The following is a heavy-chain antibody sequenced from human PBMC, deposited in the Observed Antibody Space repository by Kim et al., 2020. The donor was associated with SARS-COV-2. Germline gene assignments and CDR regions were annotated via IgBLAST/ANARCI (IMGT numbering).Heavy chain of an antibody. J-gene: IGHJ5*02. Sequence: SETLSLTCAVYGGSFSGYYWSWIRQPPGKGLEWIGAINHSGSTNYNPSLKSRVTISVDTSKNQFSLKLSSVTAADTAVYYCARVSGYSSSWDRFDPWGQG. CDR1: GGSFSGYY. V-gene: IGHV4-34*01. CDR3: ARVSGYSSSWDRFDP. CDR2: INHSGST. D-gene: IGHD6-13*01.